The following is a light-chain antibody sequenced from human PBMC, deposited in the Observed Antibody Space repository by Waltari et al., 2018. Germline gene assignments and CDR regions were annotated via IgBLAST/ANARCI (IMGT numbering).Light chain of an antibody. V-gene: IGLV1-40*01. CDR2: SNT. Sequence: QSVLTQPPSVSGAPGERVTISCTGSSSSIGAGYDVHWYQQIPGTAPRLVIYSNTNRPSGVPDRVSGSKSGTSGSLAITGLQAADEADYYCQSFDSSLNGYVFGAGTKVTVL. CDR1: SSSIGAGYD. CDR3: QSFDSSLNGYV. J-gene: IGLJ1*01.